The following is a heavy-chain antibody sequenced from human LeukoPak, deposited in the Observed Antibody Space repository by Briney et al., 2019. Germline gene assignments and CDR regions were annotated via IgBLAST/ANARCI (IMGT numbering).Heavy chain of an antibody. Sequence: SVKVSCKASGGTFSSYAISWVRQAHGQGLEWMGGIIPIFGTANYAQKFQGGVTITADKSTSTAYMELSSLRSEDTAVYYCARDQVGGVVMGKVYYYYYVDVWGKGTTVTVSS. D-gene: IGHD3-3*01. V-gene: IGHV1-69*06. CDR3: ARDQVGGVVMGKVYYYYYVDV. CDR1: GGTFSSYA. CDR2: IIPIFGTA. J-gene: IGHJ6*03.